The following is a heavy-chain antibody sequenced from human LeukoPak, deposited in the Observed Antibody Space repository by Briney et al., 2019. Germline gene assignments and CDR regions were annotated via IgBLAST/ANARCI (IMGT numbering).Heavy chain of an antibody. Sequence: GGSLRLSCAASGFTFSSYSMNWVRQAPGKGLEWVSRIDSQGSTTSYADSVKGRFTISRDNAKNTLFLQMNSLKAEDTAVYYCLRSVSGNYGLFDFWGQGSLVTVSS. J-gene: IGHJ4*02. CDR1: GFTFSSYS. CDR2: IDSQGSTT. CDR3: LRSVSGNYGLFDF. V-gene: IGHV3-74*01. D-gene: IGHD1-26*01.